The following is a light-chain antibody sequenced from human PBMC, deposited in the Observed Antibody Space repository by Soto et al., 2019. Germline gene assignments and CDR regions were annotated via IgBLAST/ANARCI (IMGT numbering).Light chain of an antibody. CDR3: HHYGSSSWT. CDR2: DAS. V-gene: IGKV3D-20*01. J-gene: IGKJ1*01. CDR1: QSVSNNY. Sequence: EIILMQTVTTLYLSTLYRATLSCGSCQSVSNNYFSWYQQKPGLAPRLLIYDASYWANGIPDRFSGSGSGTDFTLTSSKLEPEDFVLYYCHHYGSSSWTFAQGPKG.